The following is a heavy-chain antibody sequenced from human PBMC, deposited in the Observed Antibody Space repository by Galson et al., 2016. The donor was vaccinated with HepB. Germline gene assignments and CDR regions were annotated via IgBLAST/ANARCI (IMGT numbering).Heavy chain of an antibody. CDR1: GLTFSSYW. J-gene: IGHJ4*02. D-gene: IGHD2-15*01. Sequence: SLRLSRAASGLTFSSYWMHWVRQAPGKGLEWISHIKSDGRSTNYADSVKGRFIISRDNAKNTLYLQMNSLRAEDTAVYYCARLSLVVGGTIDYWGQGTLVTVSS. V-gene: IGHV3-74*01. CDR2: IKSDGRST. CDR3: ARLSLVVGGTIDY.